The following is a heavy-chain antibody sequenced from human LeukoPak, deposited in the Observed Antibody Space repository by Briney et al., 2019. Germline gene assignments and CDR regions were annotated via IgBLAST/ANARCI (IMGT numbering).Heavy chain of an antibody. V-gene: IGHV4-59*08. J-gene: IGHJ4*02. CDR1: GGSISSYH. CDR3: ARSPYYYDSSGYYYVDY. CDR2: MYYSGST. D-gene: IGHD3-22*01. Sequence: PSETLSLTCTVSGGSISSYHWSWIRQPPGKGLEWMGYMYYSGSTNYNPSLKSRVTISVDTSKNQFSLKLSSVTAADTAVYYCARSPYYYDSSGYYYVDYWGQGTLVSVSS.